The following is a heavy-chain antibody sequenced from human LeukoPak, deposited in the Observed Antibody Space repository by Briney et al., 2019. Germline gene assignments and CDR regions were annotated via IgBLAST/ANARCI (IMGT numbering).Heavy chain of an antibody. CDR1: GGSVSSGGYY. CDR3: ATGIVATIEF. J-gene: IGHJ4*02. Sequence: PSETLSLTCTVSGGSVSSGGYYWSWIRQPPGKGLEWIGFFYDSGSTNYNPSLKSRVTISVDTSKNQFSLRLSSVTAADTAVYYCATGIVATIEFWGQGTLVTVSS. CDR2: FYDSGST. D-gene: IGHD5-12*01. V-gene: IGHV4-61*08.